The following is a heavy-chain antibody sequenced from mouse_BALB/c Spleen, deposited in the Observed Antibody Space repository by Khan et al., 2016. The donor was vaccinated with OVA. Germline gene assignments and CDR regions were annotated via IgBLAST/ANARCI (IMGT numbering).Heavy chain of an antibody. J-gene: IGHJ4*01. D-gene: IGHD1-1*01. CDR2: IYPRNVNT. CDR3: TRGDYFGTYAMDY. Sequence: QVQLKQSGPELVKPGASVRISCKASDSTFTSYYIHWVKQRPGQGLEWIGWIYPRNVNTNYNENFKGTATLTADKSSSTAYMLLSSLTSEDSAVYFWTRGDYFGTYAMDYWGQGTSVIVSS. V-gene: IGHV1S56*01. CDR1: DSTFTSYY.